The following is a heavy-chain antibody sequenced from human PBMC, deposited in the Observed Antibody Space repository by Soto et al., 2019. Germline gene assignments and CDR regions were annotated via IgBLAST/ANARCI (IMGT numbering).Heavy chain of an antibody. CDR2: INPNSGGT. D-gene: IGHD2-8*01. Sequence: ASVKVSCKASGYTFTGYYMHWVRQAPGQGLEWMGWINPNSGGTNYAQKFQGWVTMTRDTSISTAYMELSRLRSDDTAVYYCARAGESTFPLQWDYGMDIWGQGTTVTVSS. V-gene: IGHV1-2*04. J-gene: IGHJ6*02. CDR3: ARAGESTFPLQWDYGMDI. CDR1: GYTFTGYY.